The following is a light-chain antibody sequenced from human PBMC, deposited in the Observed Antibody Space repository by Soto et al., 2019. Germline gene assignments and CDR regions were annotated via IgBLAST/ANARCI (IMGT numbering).Light chain of an antibody. V-gene: IGKV3-20*01. Sequence: EIVLTKSPCSLSSSPGERATLPCRAILSVSSSNLAWYQQKPGGAPGLLMYCASSRVTGMPDRFSSSGSGIDLTLTISSLAHADFAVYYCQQYGSSLGFAFGGGTKVDIK. CDR3: QQYGSSLGFA. CDR1: LSVSSSN. CDR2: CAS. J-gene: IGKJ4*01.